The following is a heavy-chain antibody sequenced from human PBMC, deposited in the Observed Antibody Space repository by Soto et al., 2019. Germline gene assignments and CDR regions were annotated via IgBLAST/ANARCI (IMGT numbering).Heavy chain of an antibody. CDR1: CFTFSNYF. D-gene: IGHD3-10*01. V-gene: IGHV3-33*01. Sequence: LRLSCXAPCFTFSNYFMHWVRQAPVKGLEWVASIWYDGSNKYYADSVKGRFTISRDNSKNTVHLQMNSLRAEDTAMYYCAAGEQIHYRGQGTLVTVSS. CDR3: AAGEQIHY. J-gene: IGHJ4*02. CDR2: IWYDGSNK.